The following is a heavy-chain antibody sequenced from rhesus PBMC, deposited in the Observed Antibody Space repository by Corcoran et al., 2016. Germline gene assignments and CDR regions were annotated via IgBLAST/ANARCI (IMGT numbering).Heavy chain of an antibody. CDR3: ARRPYYYDIGYFY. D-gene: IGHD3-28*01. CDR2: ISGSSGST. V-gene: IGHV4-99*01. Sequence: QVQLQESGPGLVKPSDTLSLNCAVSVYSIRSGYSWGWIRQPPWKGLEYIGYISGSSGSTYYNPSLKSRVTISKDTSKNQFSLKLSSLTAADTAVYYCARRPYYYDIGYFYWGQGVLVTVSS. J-gene: IGHJ4*01. CDR1: VYSIRSGYS.